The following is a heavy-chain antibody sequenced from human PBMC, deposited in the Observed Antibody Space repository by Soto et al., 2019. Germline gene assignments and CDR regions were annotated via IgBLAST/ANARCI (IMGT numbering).Heavy chain of an antibody. J-gene: IGHJ4*02. Sequence: QVQLVESGGGVVQPGRSLRLSCAASGFTFSSYGMHWVRQAPGKGLEWVAVIWYDGSNKYYADSVKGRFTISRDNSKNTLYLQMNSLRAEDTAVYYCARQGIHCSGGSCYSFDYWGQGTLVTVSS. D-gene: IGHD2-15*01. V-gene: IGHV3-33*01. CDR1: GFTFSSYG. CDR2: IWYDGSNK. CDR3: ARQGIHCSGGSCYSFDY.